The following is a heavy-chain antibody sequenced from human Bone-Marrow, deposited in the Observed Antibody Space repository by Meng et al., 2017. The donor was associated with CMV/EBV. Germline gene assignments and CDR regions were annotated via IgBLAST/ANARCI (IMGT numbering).Heavy chain of an antibody. CDR1: GFTFSRYS. Sequence: QLLGAGGGLVKPGGSLRLSCAASGFTFSRYSMHWVRQAPGKGLEWVSSISSTSSYIYYAGSVKGRFTMSRDNAKNLLYLQMSSLRAEDTAVYYCARLVGATDWGQGTLVTVSS. V-gene: IGHV3-21*06. CDR2: ISSTSSYI. CDR3: ARLVGATD. D-gene: IGHD1-26*01. J-gene: IGHJ4*02.